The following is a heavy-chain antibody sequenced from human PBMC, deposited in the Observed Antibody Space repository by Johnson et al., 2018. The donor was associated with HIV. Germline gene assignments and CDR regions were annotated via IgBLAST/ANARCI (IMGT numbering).Heavy chain of an antibody. CDR2: ISWDGGST. CDR1: GFPFDDYA. J-gene: IGHJ3*02. D-gene: IGHD1-14*01. Sequence: VQLVESGGVVVQPGGSLRLSCAASGFPFDDYAMHWVRQAPGKGLEWVSLISWDGGSTAYADSVKGRFTISRDNSKNSLYLQMNSLRAEDTALYYCAKENLSGAFDIWGQGTMVTVSS. V-gene: IGHV3-43D*03. CDR3: AKENLSGAFDI.